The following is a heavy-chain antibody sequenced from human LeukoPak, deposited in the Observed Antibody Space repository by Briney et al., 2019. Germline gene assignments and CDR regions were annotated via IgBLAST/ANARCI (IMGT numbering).Heavy chain of an antibody. J-gene: IGHJ6*03. CDR1: GGSISSSSYY. CDR3: ARASAAASGFYYYYYMDV. V-gene: IGHV4-39*07. Sequence: PSETLSLTRTVSGGSISSSSYYWGWIRQPPGKGLEWIGSIYYSGSTYYNPSLKSRVTISVDTSKNQFSLKLSSVTAADTAVYYCARASAAASGFYYYYYMDVWGKGTTVTVSS. D-gene: IGHD1-26*01. CDR2: IYYSGST.